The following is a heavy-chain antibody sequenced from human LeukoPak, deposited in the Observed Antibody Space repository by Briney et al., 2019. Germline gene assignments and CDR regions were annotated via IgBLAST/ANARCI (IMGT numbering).Heavy chain of an antibody. CDR2: IYHSGST. D-gene: IGHD3-3*01. Sequence: SETLSLTCAVYGGSFSGYYWSWIRQPPGKGLEWIGEIYHSGSTNYNPSLKSRVTISVDKSKNQFSLKLSSVTAADTAVYYCARASISYYYYYGMDVWGQGTTVTVSS. CDR1: GGSFSGYY. CDR3: ARASISYYYYYGMDV. V-gene: IGHV4-34*01. J-gene: IGHJ6*02.